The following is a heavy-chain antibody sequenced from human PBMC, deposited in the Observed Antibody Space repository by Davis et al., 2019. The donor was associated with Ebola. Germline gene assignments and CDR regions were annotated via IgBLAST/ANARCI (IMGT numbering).Heavy chain of an antibody. CDR2: LGTSADT. Sequence: GGSLRLSCAASGFIFRSYVMSWVRQAPGKGLEWVSTLGTSADTYYADSVKGRFTISRDNSRNTLYLQMNGLRVEDTAIYYCAKDTANIWFDIWGQGTMVNVSS. V-gene: IGHV3-23*01. CDR1: GFIFRSYV. J-gene: IGHJ3*02. D-gene: IGHD2-21*02. CDR3: AKDTANIWFDI.